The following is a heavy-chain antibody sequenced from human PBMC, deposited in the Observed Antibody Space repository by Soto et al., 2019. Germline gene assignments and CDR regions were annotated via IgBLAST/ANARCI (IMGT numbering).Heavy chain of an antibody. V-gene: IGHV5-51*01. CDR3: ARLGFGGHFGSYYFYGMDV. J-gene: IGHJ6*02. Sequence: GESLKISCQGSGYSFSSYWIAWVRQMSGKGLEWVGVTHPGDSDTRYSPSFQGQVTISADKSISTVYVQWASLKASDTAVYYCARLGFGGHFGSYYFYGMDVWGQGTTVTVSS. CDR2: THPGDSDT. D-gene: IGHD2-15*01. CDR1: GYSFSSYW.